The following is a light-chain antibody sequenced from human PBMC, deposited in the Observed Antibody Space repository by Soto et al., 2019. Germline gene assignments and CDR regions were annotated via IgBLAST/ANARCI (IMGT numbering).Light chain of an antibody. J-gene: IGKJ3*01. CDR1: QSVLYNSNNKNY. CDR3: QQYYITPV. V-gene: IGKV4-1*01. CDR2: WAS. Sequence: DIVMTQSPDSLAVPLGERATINCKSSQSVLYNSNNKNYLAWYQQKVGQPPKLLIYWASTRESGVPDRFSGSGSGTDFPLTISSLQAEDVAVYYCQQYYITPVFGPGTKVDIK.